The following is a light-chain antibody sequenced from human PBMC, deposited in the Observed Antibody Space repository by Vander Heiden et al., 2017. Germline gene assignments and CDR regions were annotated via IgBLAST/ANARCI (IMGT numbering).Light chain of an antibody. CDR3: QQYYSTPPLT. CDR1: QSVLYSSNNKNY. J-gene: IGKJ4*01. Sequence: DILMTQSPDSLAASLGERATINCKSSQSVLYSSNNKNYLAWYQQKPGQPPKLLIYWASTRESGVPDRFSGSGSGTDFTLTISSLQAEDVAVYYCQQYYSTPPLTFGGGTKVEIK. V-gene: IGKV4-1*01. CDR2: WAS.